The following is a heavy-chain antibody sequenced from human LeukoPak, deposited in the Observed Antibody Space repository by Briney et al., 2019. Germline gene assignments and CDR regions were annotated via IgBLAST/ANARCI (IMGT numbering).Heavy chain of an antibody. V-gene: IGHV4-59*08. J-gene: IGHJ4*02. Sequence: PETPSLTCTVSGGSISSYFSSWIPQPPGKGLEWIGHIYFSESTNYNPSLKSRVTISVDTSKNQFSLKLSSVTAADTAVYYCARHKSSGTYPLDYWGQGTLVTVSS. CDR2: IYFSEST. D-gene: IGHD1-26*01. CDR1: GGSISSYF. CDR3: ARHKSSGTYPLDY.